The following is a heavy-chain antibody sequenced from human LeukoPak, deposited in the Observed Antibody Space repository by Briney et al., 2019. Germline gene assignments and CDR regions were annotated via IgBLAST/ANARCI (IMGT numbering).Heavy chain of an antibody. CDR1: GFTFSSYG. CDR3: AKDLTRGYSYGYYYYYGMDV. V-gene: IGHV3-30*02. CDR2: IRYDGSNK. Sequence: PGMSLRLSCAASGFTFSSYGMHWVRQAPGKGLEWVAFIRYDGSNKYYADSVKGRFTISRDNSKNTLYLQMNSLRAEDTAVYYCAKDLTRGYSYGYYYYYGMDVWGQGTTVTVSS. D-gene: IGHD5-18*01. J-gene: IGHJ6*02.